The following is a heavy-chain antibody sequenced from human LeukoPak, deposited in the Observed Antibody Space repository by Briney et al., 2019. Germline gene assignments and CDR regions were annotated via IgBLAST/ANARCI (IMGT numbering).Heavy chain of an antibody. CDR1: GGSISSYY. CDR2: IYYSGST. Sequence: SETLSLTCTVSGGSISSYYWSWIRQPPGKGLEWIGYIYYSGSTNYNLSLKSRVTISVDTSKNQFSLKLSSVTAADTAVYYCARGYSYGYSYIWFDPWGQGTLVTVSS. D-gene: IGHD5-18*01. CDR3: ARGYSYGYSYIWFDP. J-gene: IGHJ5*02. V-gene: IGHV4-59*01.